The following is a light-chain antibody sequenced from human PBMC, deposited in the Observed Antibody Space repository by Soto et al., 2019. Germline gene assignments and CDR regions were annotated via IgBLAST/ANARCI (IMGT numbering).Light chain of an antibody. CDR3: SSYAANNIHYV. CDR1: SSDVGSYNL. J-gene: IGLJ1*01. CDR2: EVS. Sequence: QSALTQPASVSGSPGQSVTISCTGTSSDVGSYNLVSWYQQHPGKAPKLMIYEVSKRPSGVPDRFSGSKSGNTASLTVSGLQAEDEADYYCSSYAANNIHYVFGTGTKLTVL. V-gene: IGLV2-8*01.